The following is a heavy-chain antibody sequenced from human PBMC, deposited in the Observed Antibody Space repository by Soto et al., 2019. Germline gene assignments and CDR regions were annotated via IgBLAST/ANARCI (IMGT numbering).Heavy chain of an antibody. D-gene: IGHD3-22*01. Sequence: ASVKVSGKASGYTFTSYGISWVRQAPGQGLEWMGWISAYNGNTNYAQKLQGRVTMTTDTSTSTAYMELRSLRSDDTAVYYCARKLYDSSGHDNGFDPWGQGTLVTSPQ. CDR1: GYTFTSYG. CDR3: ARKLYDSSGHDNGFDP. J-gene: IGHJ5*02. CDR2: ISAYNGNT. V-gene: IGHV1-18*01.